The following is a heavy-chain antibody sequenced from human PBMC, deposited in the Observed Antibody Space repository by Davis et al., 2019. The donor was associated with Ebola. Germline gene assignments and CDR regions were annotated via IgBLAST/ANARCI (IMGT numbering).Heavy chain of an antibody. D-gene: IGHD3-22*01. Sequence: PGGSLRLSCAASGFTFSSYAMSWVRQAPGKGLEWVSAISGSGGSTYYADSVKGRFTISRDNSKNTLYLQMNSLRAEDTAVYYCAKDQSYDSSGYYGTDAFDIWGQGTMVTVSS. CDR3: AKDQSYDSSGYYGTDAFDI. CDR2: ISGSGGST. CDR1: GFTFSSYA. J-gene: IGHJ3*02. V-gene: IGHV3-23*01.